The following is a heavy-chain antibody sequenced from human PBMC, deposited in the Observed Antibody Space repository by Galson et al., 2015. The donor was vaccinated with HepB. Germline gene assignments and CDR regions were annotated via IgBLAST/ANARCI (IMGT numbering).Heavy chain of an antibody. V-gene: IGHV3-30*18. D-gene: IGHD2-2*01. J-gene: IGHJ6*02. CDR3: AKAVGYCSSTSCYADYYYGMDV. Sequence: SLRLSCAASGFTFSSYGMHWVRQAPGKGLEWVAVISYDGSNKYYADSVKGRFTISRDNSKNTLYLQMNSLRAEDTAVYYCAKAVGYCSSTSCYADYYYGMDVWGQGTTVTVS. CDR2: ISYDGSNK. CDR1: GFTFSSYG.